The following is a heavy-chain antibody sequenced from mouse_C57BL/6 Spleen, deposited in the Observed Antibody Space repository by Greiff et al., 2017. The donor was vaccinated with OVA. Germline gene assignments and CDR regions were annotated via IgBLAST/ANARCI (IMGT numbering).Heavy chain of an antibody. CDR1: GFTFSDYY. CDR3: ARDYDVYYFDY. V-gene: IGHV5-16*01. D-gene: IGHD2-12*01. J-gene: IGHJ2*01. Sequence: EVQRVESEGGLVQPGSSMKLSCTASGFTFSDYYMALVRQVPEQGLEWVANINYDGSSTYYLDSLKSRFIISGDKAKNILYLKMSSLKSEDTATDYCARDYDVYYFDYWGQGTTLTVSS. CDR2: INYDGSST.